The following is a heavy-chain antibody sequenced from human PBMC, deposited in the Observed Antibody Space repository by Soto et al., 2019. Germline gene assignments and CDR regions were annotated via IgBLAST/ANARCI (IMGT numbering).Heavy chain of an antibody. CDR3: ARGGYDSSGSPPRDYFDY. D-gene: IGHD3-22*01. J-gene: IGHJ4*02. Sequence: GSLRLSCAASGFTFSSYGMHWVRQAPGKGLEWVAVIWYDGSNKYYADSVKGRFTISRDNSKNTLYLQMNSLRAEDTAVYYCARGGYDSSGSPPRDYFDYWGQGTLVTVSS. CDR2: IWYDGSNK. CDR1: GFTFSSYG. V-gene: IGHV3-33*01.